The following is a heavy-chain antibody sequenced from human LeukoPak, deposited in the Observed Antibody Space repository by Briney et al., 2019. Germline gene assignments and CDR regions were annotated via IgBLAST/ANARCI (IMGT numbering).Heavy chain of an antibody. V-gene: IGHV3-33*01. D-gene: IGHD2-21*01. Sequence: GGSLRLSCAVYGFTFSSYGMHWVRQAPGKGLKWVAIIWYDGSNEYYADSVKGRFTISRDNSKNTLYLQMNSLRAEDTAVYYCARALWPYYFDYWGQGTLVTVSS. CDR3: ARALWPYYFDY. CDR1: GFTFSSYG. CDR2: IWYDGSNE. J-gene: IGHJ4*02.